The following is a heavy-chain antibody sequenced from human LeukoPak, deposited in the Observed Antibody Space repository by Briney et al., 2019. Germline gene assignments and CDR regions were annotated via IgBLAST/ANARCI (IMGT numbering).Heavy chain of an antibody. CDR1: GFTVSSNY. D-gene: IGHD3-10*01. CDR3: ARGSLNYYASGSYYMVF. CDR2: ISSSMSIT. V-gene: IGHV3-48*02. Sequence: GGSLRLSCAASGFTVSSNYMSWVRQAPGKGLEWISYISSSMSITYYADSVKGRFTISRDNAKNSLYLQMNGLTDEDTAVYYCARGSLNYYASGSYYMVFWGQGTLVTVSS. J-gene: IGHJ4*02.